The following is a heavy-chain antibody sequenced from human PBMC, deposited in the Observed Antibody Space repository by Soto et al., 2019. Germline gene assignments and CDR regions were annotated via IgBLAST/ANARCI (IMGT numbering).Heavy chain of an antibody. D-gene: IGHD3-22*01. Sequence: QVQLVESGGGVVQPERSQRLSCVASDFTFGSYVMHWVRQAPGKGLQWVALISFDGSSQYYADSVKGRFTISRDNSRNTMYLQMDSLRPEDTAGYYCAREMIPMIMGGMSALDVWGHGTTVTVS. CDR1: DFTFGSYV. V-gene: IGHV3-30*03. CDR2: ISFDGSSQ. CDR3: AREMIPMIMGGMSALDV. J-gene: IGHJ6*02.